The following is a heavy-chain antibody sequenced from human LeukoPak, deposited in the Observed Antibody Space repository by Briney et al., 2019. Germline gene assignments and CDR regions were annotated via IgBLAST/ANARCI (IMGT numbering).Heavy chain of an antibody. Sequence: ASVKVSCKPSVYTFTSYDIRWVRQATGQGGEWMGWINPNSANTGYAQKFQGRVTMTRDTSISTAYMELSSLTSEDTAVYYCARGPSYGSGSYNIYGIDYWGQGTLVTVSS. V-gene: IGHV1-8*01. CDR3: ARGPSYGSGSYNIYGIDY. D-gene: IGHD3-10*01. CDR2: INPNSANT. CDR1: VYTFTSYD. J-gene: IGHJ4*02.